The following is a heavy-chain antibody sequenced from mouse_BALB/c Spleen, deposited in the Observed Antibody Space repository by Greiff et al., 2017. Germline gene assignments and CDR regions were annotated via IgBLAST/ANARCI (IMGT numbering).Heavy chain of an antibody. Sequence: DVKLQESGGGLVQPGGSRKLSCAASGFTFSSFGMHWVRQAPEKGLEWVAYISSGSSTIYYADTVKGRFTISRDNPKNTLFLQMTSLRSEDTAMYYCARGGGTPFAYWGQGTLVTVSA. CDR2: ISSGSSTI. CDR1: GFTFSSFG. CDR3: ARGGGTPFAY. V-gene: IGHV5-17*02. D-gene: IGHD4-1*01. J-gene: IGHJ3*01.